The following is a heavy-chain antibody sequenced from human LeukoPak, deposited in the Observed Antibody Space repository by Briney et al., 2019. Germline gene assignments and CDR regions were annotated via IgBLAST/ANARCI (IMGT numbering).Heavy chain of an antibody. D-gene: IGHD3-10*01. Sequence: AAVKDSFKASGYTFTSYGISWVRQDPGQGLEWMGWISAYNGITNYAQTLQGRVTMSTDTSTSTAYLELRSLRAEDTGVCYTVRDKGSFDPWGEGTLVTVSS. V-gene: IGHV1-18*01. CDR3: VRDKGSFDP. CDR2: ISAYNGIT. CDR1: GYTFTSYG. J-gene: IGHJ5*02.